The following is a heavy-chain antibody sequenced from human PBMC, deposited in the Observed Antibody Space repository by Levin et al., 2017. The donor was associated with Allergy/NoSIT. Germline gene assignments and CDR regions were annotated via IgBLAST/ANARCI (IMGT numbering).Heavy chain of an antibody. J-gene: IGHJ6*02. CDR1: GGSISSDNW. CDR3: ATGSPAHYYYGMDV. V-gene: IGHV4-4*02. CDR2: IYHSGST. D-gene: IGHD1-26*01. Sequence: SQTLSLTCAVSGGSISSDNWWSWVRQPPGKGLEWIGEIYHSGSTNYNPSLKSRVTISVDKSKNQFSLKLSSVTAADTAVYYCATGSPAHYYYGMDVWGQGTTVTVSS.